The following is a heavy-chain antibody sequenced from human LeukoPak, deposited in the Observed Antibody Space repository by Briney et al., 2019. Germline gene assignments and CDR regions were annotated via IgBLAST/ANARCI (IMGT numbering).Heavy chain of an antibody. V-gene: IGHV4-30-4*07. Sequence: SETLSLTCAVSGGSISSGGYSWSWIRQPPGNGLEWIGYIYYSGSTYYNPSLKSRVTISVDTSKNQFSLKLSSVTAADTAVYYCARGVTIFGVVRNWFDPWGQGTLVTVSS. D-gene: IGHD3-3*01. CDR2: IYYSGST. CDR3: ARGVTIFGVVRNWFDP. J-gene: IGHJ5*02. CDR1: GGSISSGGYS.